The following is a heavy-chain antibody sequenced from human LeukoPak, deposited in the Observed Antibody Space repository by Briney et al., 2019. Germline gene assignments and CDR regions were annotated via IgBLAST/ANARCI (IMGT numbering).Heavy chain of an antibody. Sequence: PGGSLRLSCAASGLTFTNYAVNWDRQAPEKGLEWVSTIHGGGDVTYYADSVKGRFTISRDNSRNTLYLQMNSLRAEDTAVYYCAKALSSSFYYFDLGGRGTLVTVSS. D-gene: IGHD3-16*02. CDR1: GLTFTNYA. V-gene: IGHV3-23*01. J-gene: IGHJ2*01. CDR3: AKALSSSFYYFDL. CDR2: IHGGGDVT.